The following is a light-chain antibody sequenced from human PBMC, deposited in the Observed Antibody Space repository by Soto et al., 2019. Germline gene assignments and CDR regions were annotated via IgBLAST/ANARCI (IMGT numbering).Light chain of an antibody. CDR1: QSVSSN. V-gene: IGKV3-20*01. Sequence: EIVMTQSPATLSVSPGERATLSCRASQSVSSNLAWYQQKPGQAPRLLISGSSIRATGIPKRFSGSASGTNFTLTISSLEPEDFAVFYCQQYGSSPWTFGQGTKVDIK. CDR2: GSS. CDR3: QQYGSSPWT. J-gene: IGKJ1*01.